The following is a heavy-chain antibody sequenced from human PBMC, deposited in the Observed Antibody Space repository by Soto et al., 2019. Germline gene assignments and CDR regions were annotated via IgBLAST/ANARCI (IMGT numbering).Heavy chain of an antibody. CDR2: IYYSGST. D-gene: IGHD5-12*01. J-gene: IGHJ5*02. CDR1: GGSISSGDYY. V-gene: IGHV4-30-4*01. CDR3: ATASSGYSGHDSLVRAWYNWFDP. Sequence: QVQLQESGPGLVKPSQTLSLTCTVSGGSISSGDYYWSWIRQPPGKGLEWIGYIYYSGSTYYNPSLKSRVTIAVDTSKNQFSLKLSSVTAADTAVYYCATASSGYSGHDSLVRAWYNWFDPWGQGTLVTVSS.